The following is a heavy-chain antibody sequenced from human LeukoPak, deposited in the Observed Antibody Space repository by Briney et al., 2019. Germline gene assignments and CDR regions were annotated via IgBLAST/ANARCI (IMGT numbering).Heavy chain of an antibody. D-gene: IGHD3-10*01. Sequence: GGSLRLSCAASGFTVSSNYMSWVRQAPGKGLEWVSVIYSGGSTYYADSVKGRFTISRDNSKNTLYLQMNSLRAEDTAVYYCAWMVRGVTFDYWGQGTLVTVSS. V-gene: IGHV3-53*01. CDR2: IYSGGST. CDR1: GFTVSSNY. J-gene: IGHJ4*02. CDR3: AWMVRGVTFDY.